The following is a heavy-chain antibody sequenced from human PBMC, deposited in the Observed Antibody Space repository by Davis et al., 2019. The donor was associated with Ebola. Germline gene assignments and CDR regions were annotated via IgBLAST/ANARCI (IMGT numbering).Heavy chain of an antibody. J-gene: IGHJ6*02. CDR2: IWYDGSNK. D-gene: IGHD3-22*01. Sequence: GGSLRLSCAAFGFTFSSYGMHWVRQAPGKGLEWVAVIWYDGSNKYYADSVKGRFTISRDNSKNTLYLQMNSLRAEDTAVYYCARGGSGYYYVDYYYYGMDVWGQGTTVTVSS. CDR1: GFTFSSYG. V-gene: IGHV3-33*08. CDR3: ARGGSGYYYVDYYYYGMDV.